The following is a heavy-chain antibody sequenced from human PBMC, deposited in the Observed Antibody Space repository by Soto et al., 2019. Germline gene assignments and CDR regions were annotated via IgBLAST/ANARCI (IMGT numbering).Heavy chain of an antibody. J-gene: IGHJ6*03. CDR2: ISGSGGST. CDR1: GFTFSSYA. Sequence: EVQLLESGGGLVQPGGSLRLSCAASGFTFSSYAMSWVRQAPGKGLEWVSAISGSGGSTYYADSVKGRFTISRDNSKNTLYLQMNSLRAEDTAIYYCAKDQGYYYYMDVWGKGTTVTVSS. V-gene: IGHV3-23*01. CDR3: AKDQGYYYYMDV.